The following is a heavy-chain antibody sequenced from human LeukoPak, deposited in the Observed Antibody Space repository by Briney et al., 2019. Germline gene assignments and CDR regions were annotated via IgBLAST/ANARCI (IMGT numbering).Heavy chain of an antibody. CDR1: GYTFTSYA. V-gene: IGHV1-8*02. Sequence: ASVKVSCKASGYTFTSYAISWVRQAPGQGLEWMGWMNPDSGKTGYAQKFQDRLTLTRNTSISTAYMGLSSLRSEDTAVYYCARGRTPKVAGLEGDWGQGTLVTVSS. CDR3: ARGRTPKVAGLEGD. D-gene: IGHD6-19*01. CDR2: MNPDSGKT. J-gene: IGHJ4*02.